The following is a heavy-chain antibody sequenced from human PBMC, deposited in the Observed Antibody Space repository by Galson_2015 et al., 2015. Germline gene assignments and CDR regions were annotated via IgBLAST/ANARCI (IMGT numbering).Heavy chain of an antibody. J-gene: IGHJ6*03. CDR3: AREGWVNYYYYYMDV. D-gene: IGHD2-21*01. CDR1: GGSISSYY. CDR2: IYYSGST. Sequence: SETLSLTCTVSGGSISSYYWSWIRQPPGKGLEWIGYIYYSGSTNYNPSLKSRVTISVDTSKNQFSLKLSSVTAADTAVYYCAREGWVNYYYYYMDVWGKGTTVTVSS. V-gene: IGHV4-59*01.